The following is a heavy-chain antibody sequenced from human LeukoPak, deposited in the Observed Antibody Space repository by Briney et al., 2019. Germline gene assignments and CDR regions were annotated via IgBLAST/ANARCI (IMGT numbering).Heavy chain of an antibody. Sequence: PSETLSLTCIVSGGSISRDYWSWIRQPPGKGLEWIGYIYYSGSTNYNPSLKSRVTISVDTSKNQFSLKLSSVTAADTAVYYCARGLSAIVYWGQGTLVTVSS. CDR1: GGSISRDY. CDR2: IYYSGST. J-gene: IGHJ4*02. V-gene: IGHV4-59*12. D-gene: IGHD2-15*01. CDR3: ARGLSAIVY.